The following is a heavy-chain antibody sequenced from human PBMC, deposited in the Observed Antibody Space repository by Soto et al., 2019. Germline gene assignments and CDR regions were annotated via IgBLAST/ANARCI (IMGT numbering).Heavy chain of an antibody. CDR1: CGALHKGNLF. CDR2: MSHSGGT. Sequence: TLSPTCAVFCGALHKGNLFLGLVPAPPGKGLEWIGEMSHSGGTHFNPSLKSRVTISVDTSKNQFSLKMSSVTAADTALYYCARVERGTATTVVDAFDIWGPGTMVTVSS. J-gene: IGHJ3*02. D-gene: IGHD1-1*01. CDR3: ARVERGTATTVVDAFDI. V-gene: IGHV4-34*01.